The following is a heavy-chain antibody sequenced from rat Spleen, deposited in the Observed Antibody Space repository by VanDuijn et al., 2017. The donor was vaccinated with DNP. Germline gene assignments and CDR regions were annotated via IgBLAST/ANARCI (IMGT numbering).Heavy chain of an antibody. CDR3: TTGQLLDY. Sequence: EVQLVESGGGLVQPGRSLILSCTASGFIFSDHNMAWVRQAPKKGLEWVATISYDGSSTYYRDSVKGRFTISRDNAHSTLYLQMDSLRSEDTATYYCTTGQLLDYWGQGVMVTVSS. D-gene: IGHD1-10*01. CDR2: ISYDGSST. V-gene: IGHV5-7*01. J-gene: IGHJ2*01. CDR1: GFIFSDHN.